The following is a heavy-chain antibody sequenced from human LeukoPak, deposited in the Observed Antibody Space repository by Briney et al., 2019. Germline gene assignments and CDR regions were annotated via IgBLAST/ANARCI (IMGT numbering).Heavy chain of an antibody. CDR1: GFTFSSYA. Sequence: GGSLRLSCAASGFTFSSYAMSWVRQAPGKGLEWVSAISASGDSTYYADSVKGRFTISRDNSKNTLYLQMNSLRAEDTAVYYCAKRGTSGRVDYWGQGTLVTISS. CDR2: ISASGDST. V-gene: IGHV3-23*01. CDR3: AKRGTSGRVDY. J-gene: IGHJ4*02. D-gene: IGHD2-2*01.